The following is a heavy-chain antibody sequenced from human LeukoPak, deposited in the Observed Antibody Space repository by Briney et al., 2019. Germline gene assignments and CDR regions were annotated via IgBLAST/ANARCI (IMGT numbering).Heavy chain of an antibody. Sequence: PSETLSLTCAVSGGSISSSNWWSWVRQPPGKGLEWIGEIYHSGSTNYNPSLKSRVTISVDKSKNQFSLKLSSVTAADTAVYYCARDSIAAADYYYYYMDVWGKGTTVTASS. J-gene: IGHJ6*03. V-gene: IGHV4-4*02. CDR1: GGSISSSNW. CDR2: IYHSGST. D-gene: IGHD6-13*01. CDR3: ARDSIAAADYYYYYMDV.